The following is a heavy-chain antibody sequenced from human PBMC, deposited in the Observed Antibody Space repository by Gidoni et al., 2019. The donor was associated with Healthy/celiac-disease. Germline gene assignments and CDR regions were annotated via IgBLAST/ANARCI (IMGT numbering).Heavy chain of an antibody. CDR2: INHSGST. CDR3: ARGGDCSGGSCYGGYAFDI. V-gene: IGHV4-34*01. D-gene: IGHD2-15*01. J-gene: IGHJ3*02. Sequence: QVQLQQWGAGLLKPSETLSLTCAVYGGSFSGYYWSWIRQPPGKGLEWIGEINHSGSTNYNPSLKSRVTISVDTSKNQFSLKLSSVTAADTAVYYCARGGDCSGGSCYGGYAFDIWGQGTMVTVSS. CDR1: GGSFSGYY.